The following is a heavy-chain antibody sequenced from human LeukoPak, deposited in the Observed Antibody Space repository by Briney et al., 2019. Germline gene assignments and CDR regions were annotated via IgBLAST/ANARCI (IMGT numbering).Heavy chain of an antibody. J-gene: IGHJ4*02. CDR2: ISTSGGTI. Sequence: AGGSLILSCAASGFTFSSYSMNWVRQAPGKGLEWVSYISTSGGTIYYADSVKGRFTISRDNAKNSLYLQMNSLRAEDTAVYYCARDSYYGGTQDYWGQGTLVTVSS. D-gene: IGHD4-23*01. CDR1: GFTFSSYS. CDR3: ARDSYYGGTQDY. V-gene: IGHV3-48*04.